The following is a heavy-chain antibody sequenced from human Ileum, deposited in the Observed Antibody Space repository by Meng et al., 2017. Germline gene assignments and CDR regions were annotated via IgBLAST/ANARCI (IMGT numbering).Heavy chain of an antibody. CDR2: TYYRSKWYS. V-gene: IGHV6-1*01. D-gene: IGHD3-3*01. J-gene: IGHJ4*02. CDR3: ASGSGSLDY. CDR1: GGSVSSNIAA. Sequence: QHASGPGLVQPSQPRSLTWAVSGGSVSSNIAAWNWIRQSPLRGLEWLGRTYYRSKWYSEYAVSVKSRISITPDTSKNQFSLQMNSVTPEDTVVYYCASGSGSLDYWGPGTLVTVSS.